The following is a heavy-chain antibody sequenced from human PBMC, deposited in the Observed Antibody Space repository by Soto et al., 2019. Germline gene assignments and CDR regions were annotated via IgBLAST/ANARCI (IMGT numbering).Heavy chain of an antibody. CDR2: INHSGST. CDR1: GGSFSGYY. J-gene: IGHJ4*02. D-gene: IGHD3-22*01. Sequence: SETLSLTCAVYGGSFSGYYWSWIRQPPGKGLEWIGEINHSGSTNYNPSLKSRVTISVDTSKNQFSLKLSSVTAADTAVYYCARILPYYYDSSGQYYFEYWGQGTLVTVSS. CDR3: ARILPYYYDSSGQYYFEY. V-gene: IGHV4-34*01.